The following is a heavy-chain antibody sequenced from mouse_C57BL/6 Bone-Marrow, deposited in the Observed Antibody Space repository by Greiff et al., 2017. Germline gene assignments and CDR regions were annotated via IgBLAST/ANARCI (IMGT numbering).Heavy chain of an antibody. J-gene: IGHJ2*01. CDR3: ARRFYDGYYDYFDY. V-gene: IGHV5-6*01. CDR1: GFTFSSYG. Sequence: EVQLVESGGDLVKPGGSLKLSCAASGFTFSSYGMSWVRQTPDKRLEWVATISSGGSYTYYPDSVKGRFTISRDNAKNTLYLQMSSLTSEDTAMYYCARRFYDGYYDYFDYWGKGTTLTVSS. D-gene: IGHD2-3*01. CDR2: ISSGGSYT.